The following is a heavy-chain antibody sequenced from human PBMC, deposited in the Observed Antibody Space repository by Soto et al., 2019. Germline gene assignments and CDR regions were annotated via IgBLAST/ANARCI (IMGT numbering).Heavy chain of an antibody. V-gene: IGHV3-33*01. CDR2: IWFDGGNE. J-gene: IGHJ6*02. Sequence: QVQLVESGGGVVQPGWSLRLSCAASGFTFSDYGMHWVRQAPGEGLQWVAVIWFDGGNEHYADSVQGRFTTSRDNSKNTLYLQMYRLGAEDTAVYYCARGSLYCSSTSCSSGMDVWGQGTTVTVSS. CDR3: ARGSLYCSSTSCSSGMDV. CDR1: GFTFSDYG. D-gene: IGHD2-15*01.